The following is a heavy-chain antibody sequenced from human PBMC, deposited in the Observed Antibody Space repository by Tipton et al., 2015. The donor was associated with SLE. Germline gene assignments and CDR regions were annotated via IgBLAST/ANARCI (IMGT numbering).Heavy chain of an antibody. Sequence: TLSLTCTVSGGSISSSSYYWGWIRQPPGKGLEWIGEISHSGSTNYNPSLKSRLSISIDRSRNQFSLKLSSVTAADTAVYYCARAIRFFDPWGQGTLVTVSS. CDR2: ISHSGST. V-gene: IGHV4-39*07. J-gene: IGHJ5*02. CDR3: ARAIRFFDP. CDR1: GGSISSSSYY. D-gene: IGHD2-2*02.